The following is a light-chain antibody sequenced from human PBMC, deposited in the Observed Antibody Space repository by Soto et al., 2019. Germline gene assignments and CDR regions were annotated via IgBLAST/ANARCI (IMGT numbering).Light chain of an antibody. CDR2: DAF. CDR3: QQYGGSPT. Sequence: EVVLTQSPGTLSLSPGERATLSCRASQIFSSTYLAWYQHKGGQAPRLLIYDAFNRAPGIPDRFNGSGSGTDFTLTISRLEPEDVAVYYCQQYGGSPTFGQGTKVDIK. V-gene: IGKV3-20*01. CDR1: QIFSSTY. J-gene: IGKJ1*01.